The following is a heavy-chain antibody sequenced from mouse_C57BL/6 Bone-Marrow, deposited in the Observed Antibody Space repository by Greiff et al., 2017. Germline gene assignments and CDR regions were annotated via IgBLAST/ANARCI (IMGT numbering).Heavy chain of an antibody. CDR1: GYTFTSYW. CDR2: IDPSDSYT. J-gene: IGHJ1*03. Sequence: QVQLQQPGAELVMPGASVKLSCKASGYTFTSYWMHWVKQRPGQGLEWIGEIDPSDSYTNYNQKFKGKSTLTVDKSSSTAYMQLISLTSEDSAVYYCARLYWYFDVWGTGTTVTVSS. V-gene: IGHV1-69*01. CDR3: ARLYWYFDV.